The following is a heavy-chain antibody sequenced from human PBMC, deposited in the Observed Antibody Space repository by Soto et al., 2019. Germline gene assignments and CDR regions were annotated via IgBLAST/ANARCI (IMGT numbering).Heavy chain of an antibody. Sequence: EASVKVSCKVSGYTLTELSMHWVRQAPGKGLEWMGGFDPEDGETIYAQKFQGRVTMTEDTSTSTAYMELRSLRSDDTAVYYCARDYSSSWSDFDYWGQGTLVTVSS. CDR1: GYTLTELS. V-gene: IGHV1-24*01. CDR2: FDPEDGET. CDR3: ARDYSSSWSDFDY. J-gene: IGHJ4*02. D-gene: IGHD6-13*01.